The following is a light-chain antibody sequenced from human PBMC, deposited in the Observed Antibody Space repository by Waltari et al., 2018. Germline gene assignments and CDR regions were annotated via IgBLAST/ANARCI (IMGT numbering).Light chain of an antibody. CDR1: QGLLPSNGYNY. J-gene: IGKJ1*01. Sequence: DIVMTQSPLSLPVTPGEPASISCRSSQGLLPSNGYNYLDWYLQKPGQSPQLLIYLGSNRASGVPDRFSGSGSGTDFTLKISRVEAEDVGVYYCMQALQTPWTFGQGTKVEIK. V-gene: IGKV2-28*01. CDR3: MQALQTPWT. CDR2: LGS.